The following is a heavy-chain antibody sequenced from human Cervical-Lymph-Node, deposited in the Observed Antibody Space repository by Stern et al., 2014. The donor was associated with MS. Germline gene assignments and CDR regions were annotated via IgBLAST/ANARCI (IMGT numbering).Heavy chain of an antibody. Sequence: VQLVESGAEVKKPGESLKISCKGSGYSFTSYWIGWVRQMPGKGLEWMGIIYPSDSETKYSPSFQGQATISADKSITTAYLQWSSLKASDTAMYYCARLRSGYYRPFDYWGQGTLVTVSS. CDR1: GYSFTSYW. CDR2: IYPSDSET. D-gene: IGHD3-22*01. J-gene: IGHJ4*02. CDR3: ARLRSGYYRPFDY. V-gene: IGHV5-51*01.